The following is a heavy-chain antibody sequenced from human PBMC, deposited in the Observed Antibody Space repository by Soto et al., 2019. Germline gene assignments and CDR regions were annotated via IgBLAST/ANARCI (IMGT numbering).Heavy chain of an antibody. CDR1: GYTFTGYY. CDR2: INPNSGGT. D-gene: IGHD3-3*01. CDR3: ARDLSPYYDFWSGRDAFDI. J-gene: IGHJ3*02. Sequence: ASVKVSCKASGYTFTGYYMHWVRQAPGQGLEWMGWINPNSGGTNYAQKFQGWVTMTRDTSISTAYMELSRLRSDDTAVYYCARDLSPYYDFWSGRDAFDIWGQGTMVTVSS. V-gene: IGHV1-2*04.